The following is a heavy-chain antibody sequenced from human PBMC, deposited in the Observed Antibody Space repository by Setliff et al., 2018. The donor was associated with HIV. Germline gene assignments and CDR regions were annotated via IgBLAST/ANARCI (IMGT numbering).Heavy chain of an antibody. CDR1: GFLVTGYN. D-gene: IGHD6-19*01. CDR2: INPNNGGT. V-gene: IGHV1-2*06. CDR3: ARDPWGPVADISY. Sequence: GASVKVSCKALGFLVTGYNVHWVRQAPGHGPEWLGRINPNNGGTNYAQKFQGRVTVTRDTSINTAYMELSSLRSDDTAIYYCARDPWGPVADISYWGQGTLVTVSS. J-gene: IGHJ4*02.